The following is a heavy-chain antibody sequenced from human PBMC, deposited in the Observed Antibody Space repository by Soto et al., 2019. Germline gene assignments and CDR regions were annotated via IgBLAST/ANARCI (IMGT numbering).Heavy chain of an antibody. CDR1: GYTFTSYG. J-gene: IGHJ5*02. D-gene: IGHD6-13*01. V-gene: IGHV1-18*01. CDR3: ARPGYSSSLGPVVCFDP. CDR2: ISADNGNT. Sequence: QVQLVQSGAEVKKPGASVKVSCKASGYTFTSYGITWVRQAPGQGLEWMGWISADNGNTTYAQKFQGRVTMTTDTSTSTAYMDLRRLRSDYTAVYYCARPGYSSSLGPVVCFDPLGQGTLVTVST.